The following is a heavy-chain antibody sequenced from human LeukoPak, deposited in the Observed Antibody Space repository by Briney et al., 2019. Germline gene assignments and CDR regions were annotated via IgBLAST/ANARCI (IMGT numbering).Heavy chain of an antibody. CDR1: GYTFTGYY. CDR2: INPNSGAS. Sequence: ASVKVSCKASGYTFTGYYMHWVRQAPGQGLEWMGWINPNSGASNYAQKFQGRVTMTRDTSISTAYIELSSLRSDDTAVYYCAREAFTTVTTATDAFDFWGQGTMVTVSS. D-gene: IGHD4-17*01. V-gene: IGHV1-2*02. J-gene: IGHJ3*01. CDR3: AREAFTTVTTATDAFDF.